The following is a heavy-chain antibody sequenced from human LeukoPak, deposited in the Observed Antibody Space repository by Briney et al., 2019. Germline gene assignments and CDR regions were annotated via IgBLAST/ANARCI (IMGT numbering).Heavy chain of an antibody. J-gene: IGHJ2*01. Sequence: PSETLSLTCTVSGGSISSYYWSWIRQPPGKGLEWIGYLYYSGRTNYNPSLKSRVTISVDTSKNQYSLKLSSVTAADTAVYYCARDLGWYFDLWGRGTLVTVSS. V-gene: IGHV4-59*01. CDR2: LYYSGRT. CDR1: GGSISSYY. D-gene: IGHD3-10*01. CDR3: ARDLGWYFDL.